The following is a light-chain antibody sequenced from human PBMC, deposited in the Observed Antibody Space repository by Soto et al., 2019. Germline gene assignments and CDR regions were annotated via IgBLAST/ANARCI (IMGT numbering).Light chain of an antibody. V-gene: IGKV1-5*01. J-gene: IGKJ5*01. CDR1: QSISSW. Sequence: DIQMTQSPSTLSASLVYRFTITCRASQSISSWLAWYQQKPGKAPKLLIYDASNLESGVPSRFSGSGSGTEFTLTISSLQPDDFATYYCQQYNSYPITFGQGTRLEIK. CDR3: QQYNSYPIT. CDR2: DAS.